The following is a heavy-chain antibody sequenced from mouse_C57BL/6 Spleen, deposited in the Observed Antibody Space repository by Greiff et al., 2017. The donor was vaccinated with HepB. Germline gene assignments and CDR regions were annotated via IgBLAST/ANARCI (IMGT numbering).Heavy chain of an antibody. J-gene: IGHJ2*01. V-gene: IGHV1-20*01. CDR3: ASYYYGGKDYFDY. Sequence: VQLKQSGPELVKPGDSVKISCKASGYSFTGYFMNWVMQSHGKSLEWIGRINPYNGDTFYNQKFKGKATLTVDKSSSTAHMELRSLTSEDSAVYYCASYYYGGKDYFDYWGQGTTLTVSS. CDR1: GYSFTGYF. D-gene: IGHD1-1*01. CDR2: INPYNGDT.